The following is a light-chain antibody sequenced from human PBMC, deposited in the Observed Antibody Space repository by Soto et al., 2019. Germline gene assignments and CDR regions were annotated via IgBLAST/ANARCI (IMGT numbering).Light chain of an antibody. CDR2: DAS. Sequence: DIHMTQSPSSLSACVGDRVTITCQASQDISNYLNWYKQKPGKAPKLLSYDASNLETGVPSRFSGSGSGTDFTFTISSLKPEDIATYYCQQYDNLPITFGQGTRLEIK. CDR3: QQYDNLPIT. V-gene: IGKV1-33*01. CDR1: QDISNY. J-gene: IGKJ5*01.